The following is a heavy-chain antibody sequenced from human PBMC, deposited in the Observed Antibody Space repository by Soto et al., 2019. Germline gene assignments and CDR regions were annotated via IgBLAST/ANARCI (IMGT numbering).Heavy chain of an antibody. Sequence: SGPTLVNPTQTLTLTCTFSGFSLSTSGVGVGWIRQPPGKALEWLAVIYWDDSKHYSPSLKSRLTITKDTSKNQVVLTMTNMDPVGTATYYCAHSLIGYYYDSSGSNWFDPWGQ. J-gene: IGHJ5*02. V-gene: IGHV2-5*02. CDR2: IYWDDSK. CDR1: GFSLSTSGVG. D-gene: IGHD3-22*01. CDR3: AHSLIGYYYDSSGSNWFDP.